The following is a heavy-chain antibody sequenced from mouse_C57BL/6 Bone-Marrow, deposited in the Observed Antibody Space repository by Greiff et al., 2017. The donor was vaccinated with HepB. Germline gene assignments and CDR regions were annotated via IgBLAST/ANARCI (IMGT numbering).Heavy chain of an antibody. CDR1: GYTFLDAF. J-gene: IGHJ4*01. CDR3: ARGATVVAKNYAMDY. D-gene: IGHD1-1*01. V-gene: IGHV1-76*01. CDR2: IYPGSGNI. Sequence: QVQLQHSGAELVRPGVPVKLSCKPLGYTFLDAFSNGVKQRPGQGFEWIARIYPGSGNIYYNEKFKGKATLTAEKSSSTAYMQLSSLTYEDSAVYFCARGATVVAKNYAMDYWGQGTTVTVSS.